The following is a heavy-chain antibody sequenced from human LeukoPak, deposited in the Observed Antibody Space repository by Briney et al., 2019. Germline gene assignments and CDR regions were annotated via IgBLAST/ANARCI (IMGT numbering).Heavy chain of an antibody. D-gene: IGHD3-10*01. CDR1: GFTFSSYA. J-gene: IGHJ4*02. CDR2: ITYDGYYK. CDR3: ARDLSPVVRASPMGY. Sequence: GGSLRLSCAASGFTFSSYAMHWVRQAPGKGLEWVALITYDGYYKYYSDSVKGRFTISSDTSKNTLYLQMNSLRAEDTAVYYCARDLSPVVRASPMGYWGQGTLVTVSS. V-gene: IGHV3-30*04.